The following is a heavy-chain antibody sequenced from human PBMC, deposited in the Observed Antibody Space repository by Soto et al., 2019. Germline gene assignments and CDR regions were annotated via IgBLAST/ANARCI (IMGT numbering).Heavy chain of an antibody. Sequence: SETLSLTCAVYGGSFSGYYWSWIRQPPGKGLEWIGEINHSGSTNYNPSLKSRVTISVDTSKNQFSLKLSSVTAADTAVYYCARARRGYSYGLLDYWGQGTLVTVSS. CDR2: INHSGST. CDR1: GGSFSGYY. V-gene: IGHV4-34*01. D-gene: IGHD5-18*01. J-gene: IGHJ4*02. CDR3: ARARRGYSYGLLDY.